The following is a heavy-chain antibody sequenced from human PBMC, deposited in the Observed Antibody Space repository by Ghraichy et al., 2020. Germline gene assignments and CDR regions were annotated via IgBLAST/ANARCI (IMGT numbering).Heavy chain of an antibody. CDR3: ARGGGYSYGEIDH. CDR1: GFTFSSYS. CDR2: VSHNGSNE. D-gene: IGHD5-18*01. J-gene: IGHJ4*02. V-gene: IGHV3-30*07. Sequence: GESLNISCAASGFTFSSYSMHWVRQAPGKGLDWLSFVSHNGSNEFYGDSVKGRFTISRDNSKSTLYLQMNSLTTDDTATYYCARGGGYSYGEIDHWGQGTRIIVTS.